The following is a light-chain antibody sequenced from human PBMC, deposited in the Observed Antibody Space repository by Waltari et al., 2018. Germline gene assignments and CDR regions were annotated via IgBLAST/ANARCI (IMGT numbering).Light chain of an antibody. CDR3: TSYAGNNMAV. Sequence: QSALTQPRSVSGSPGQSVTISCTGTSGDVGGHNYVSWYQHHPGKGPKLIMYDVSMWPSWVPDRFSGSKSGNTAYLTISGLQAEDEADYYCTSYAGNNMAVFGSGTKVTIL. CDR1: SGDVGGHNY. V-gene: IGLV2-11*01. J-gene: IGLJ1*01. CDR2: DVS.